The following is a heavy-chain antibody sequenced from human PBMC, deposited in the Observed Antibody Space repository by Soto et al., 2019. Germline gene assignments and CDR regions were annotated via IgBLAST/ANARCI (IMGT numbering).Heavy chain of an antibody. CDR3: ARDDGYYDFWSGYYTARNWFDP. CDR1: GYTFTSYD. D-gene: IGHD3-3*01. J-gene: IGHJ5*02. V-gene: IGHV1-8*01. CDR2: MNPNSGNT. Sequence: ASVKVSCKASGYTFTSYDINWVRQATGQGLEWMGWMNPNSGNTGYAQKFQGRVTMTRNTSISTAYMELSSLRSEDTAVYYCARDDGYYDFWSGYYTARNWFDPWGQGTLVTVSS.